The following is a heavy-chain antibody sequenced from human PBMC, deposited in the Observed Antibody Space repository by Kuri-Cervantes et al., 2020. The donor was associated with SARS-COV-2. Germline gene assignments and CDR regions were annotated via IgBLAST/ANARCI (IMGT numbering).Heavy chain of an antibody. D-gene: IGHD2-21*01. CDR3: AKRGSRVADFDY. J-gene: IGHJ4*02. V-gene: IGHV3-30-3*02. CDR1: GFTFSSYA. CDR2: ISYDGSNK. Sequence: GGSLRLSCTASGFTFSSYAMHWVRQAPGKGLEWVAVISYDGSNKYYADSVKGRFTISRDNSKNTLYLQMNSLRSEDTAVYYCAKRGSRVADFDYWGQGTLVTVSS.